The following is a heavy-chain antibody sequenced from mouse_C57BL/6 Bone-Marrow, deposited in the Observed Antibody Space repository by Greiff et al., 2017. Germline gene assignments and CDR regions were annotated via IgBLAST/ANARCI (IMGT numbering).Heavy chain of an antibody. Sequence: VQLQQSGAELVRPGASVKLSCKASGYTFTDYYINWVKQRPGQGLEWIARIYPGSGNTYYNEKFKGKATLTAEKSSSTAYMQLSSLTSEDSAVYFCAREGLRNDKGYYFDYGGQGTTLTVSS. V-gene: IGHV1-76*01. CDR1: GYTFTDYY. CDR2: IYPGSGNT. CDR3: AREGLRNDKGYYFDY. D-gene: IGHD3-3*01. J-gene: IGHJ2*01.